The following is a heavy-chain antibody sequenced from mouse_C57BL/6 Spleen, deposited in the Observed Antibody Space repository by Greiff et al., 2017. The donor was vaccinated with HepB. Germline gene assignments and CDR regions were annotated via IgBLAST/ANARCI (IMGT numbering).Heavy chain of an antibody. J-gene: IGHJ1*03. Sequence: EVKLVESGEGLVKPGGSLKLSCAASGFTFSSYAMSWVRQTPEKRLEWVAYISSGGDYIYYADTVKGRFTISRDNARNTLYLQMSSLKSEDTAMYYCTRGLYYYSSSHWYFDVWGTGTTVTVSS. CDR2: ISSGGDYI. CDR3: TRGLYYYSSSHWYFDV. V-gene: IGHV5S21*01. D-gene: IGHD1-1*01. CDR1: GFTFSSYA.